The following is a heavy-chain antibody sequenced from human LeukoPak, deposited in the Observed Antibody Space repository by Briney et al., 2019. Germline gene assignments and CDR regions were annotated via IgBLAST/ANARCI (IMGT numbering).Heavy chain of an antibody. CDR2: IYYSGST. V-gene: IGHV4-59*01. CDR1: GGSISSYY. CDR3: ARDKVGATTYFDY. J-gene: IGHJ4*02. Sequence: PSETLSLTCTVSGGSISSYYWSWIRQPLGKGLEWIGYIYYSGSTNYNPSLKSRVTISVDTSKNQFSLKLSSVTAADTAVYYCARDKVGATTYFDYWGQGTLVTVSS. D-gene: IGHD1-26*01.